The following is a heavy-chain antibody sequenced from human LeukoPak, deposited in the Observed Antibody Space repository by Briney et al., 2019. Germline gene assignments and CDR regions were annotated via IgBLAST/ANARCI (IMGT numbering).Heavy chain of an antibody. V-gene: IGHV1-46*01. CDR1: GYSFTNYD. CDR3: ARDERDVVVVPGAMPY. J-gene: IGHJ4*02. D-gene: IGHD2-2*01. Sequence: ASVKVSCKASGYSFTNYDMHWVRQAPGQGLEWMGIINPSGGSTTNAQKFQGRVTMTRVTSTTTVYMELSSLRSDDTAMYYCARDERDVVVVPGAMPYWGQGTLVTVSS. CDR2: INPSGGST.